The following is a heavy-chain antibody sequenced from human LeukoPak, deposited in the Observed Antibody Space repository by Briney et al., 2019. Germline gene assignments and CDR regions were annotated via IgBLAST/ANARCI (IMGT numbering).Heavy chain of an antibody. CDR1: GFTFSSYA. Sequence: GGSLRLSCAASGFTFSSYAMHWVRQAPGKGLGWVAVISYDGSNKYYADSVKGRFTISRDNSKNTLYLQMNSLRAEDTAVYYCARGPRRDGYNREIDYWGQGTLVTVSS. CDR3: ARGPRRDGYNREIDY. J-gene: IGHJ4*02. V-gene: IGHV3-30*04. CDR2: ISYDGSNK. D-gene: IGHD5-24*01.